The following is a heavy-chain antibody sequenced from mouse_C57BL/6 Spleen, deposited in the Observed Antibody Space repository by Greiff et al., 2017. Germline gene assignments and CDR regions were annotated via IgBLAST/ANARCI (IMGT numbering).Heavy chain of an antibody. CDR3: ARFLLRSMDY. CDR1: GYSFTGYY. J-gene: IGHJ4*01. Sequence: EVQLQQSGPELVKPGASVKISCKASGYSFTGYYMNWVKQSPEKSLEWIGESNPSTGGTTYNQKFKAKATLTVDKSSSTAYMQLKSLTSEDSAVYYCARFLLRSMDYWGQGTSVTVSS. CDR2: SNPSTGGT. V-gene: IGHV1-42*01.